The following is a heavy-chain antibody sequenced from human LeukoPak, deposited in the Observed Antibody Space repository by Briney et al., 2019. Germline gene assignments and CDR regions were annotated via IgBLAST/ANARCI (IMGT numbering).Heavy chain of an antibody. CDR1: GFTFGDYA. CDR2: IRSKAYGGTT. D-gene: IGHD6-13*01. J-gene: IGHJ6*02. V-gene: IGHV3-49*03. CDR3: TRDSALIAAAGIKGSDYYYGMDV. Sequence: GGSLRLSCTASGFTFGDYAMSWFRQAPGKGLEWVGFIRSKAYGGTTEYAASVKGRFTISRDDSKSIAYLQMNSLKTEDTAVYYCTRDSALIAAAGIKGSDYYYGMDVWGQGTTVTVSS.